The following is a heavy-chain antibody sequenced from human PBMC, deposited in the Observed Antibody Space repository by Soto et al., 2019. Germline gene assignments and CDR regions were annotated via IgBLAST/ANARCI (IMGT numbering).Heavy chain of an antibody. J-gene: IGHJ5*02. V-gene: IGHV4-31*03. D-gene: IGHD3-16*01. Sequence: STTLSFTCNVFAGSISRYGFYWSWICQFPGTGLEWMCHIYYSGGTYYHPSLKRRIIISLDTSKQHSSPRLHSVTAADSALYYYGRVAGNLGDLRFDPWGQGTLVTVSS. CDR1: AGSISRYGFY. CDR2: IYYSGGT. CDR3: GRVAGNLGDLRFDP.